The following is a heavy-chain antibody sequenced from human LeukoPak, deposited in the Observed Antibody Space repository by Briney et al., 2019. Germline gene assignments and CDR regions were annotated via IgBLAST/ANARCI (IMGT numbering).Heavy chain of an antibody. CDR3: ARVSNGDYAPLDY. V-gene: IGHV3-23*01. Sequence: GGSLRLSCAASGFTFSSHGMSWVRQAPGKGLEWVSTISGSGDNTYYADSVKGRFTISRDNSKNTLYLQMNSLRAEDTAVYYCARVSNGDYAPLDYWGQGTLVTVSS. D-gene: IGHD4-17*01. J-gene: IGHJ4*02. CDR2: ISGSGDNT. CDR1: GFTFSSHG.